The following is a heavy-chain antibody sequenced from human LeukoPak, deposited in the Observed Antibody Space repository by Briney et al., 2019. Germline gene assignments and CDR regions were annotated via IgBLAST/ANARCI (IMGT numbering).Heavy chain of an antibody. J-gene: IGHJ4*02. Sequence: GGSLRLSCAVSAPTFNTNYMRWIRQAPGKGLEWISYIGLHGYPLDYADSVKGRFTISRDNAQNSLYLDEISPRAEDTAVYYWGRKDFSSGSFTYWGQGTLVTVSS. V-gene: IGHV3-11*04. CDR2: IGLHGYPL. CDR1: APTFNTNY. D-gene: IGHD3-22*01. CDR3: GRKDFSSGSFTY.